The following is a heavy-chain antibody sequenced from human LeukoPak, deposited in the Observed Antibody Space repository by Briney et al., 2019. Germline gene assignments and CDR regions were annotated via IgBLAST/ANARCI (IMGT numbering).Heavy chain of an antibody. V-gene: IGHV3-7*01. Sequence: GGSLRLSCAASGFTFSSYGMNWVRQAPGKGLEWVANIKQDGSEKYYVDSVKGRFTISRDNAKNSLYLQMNSLRAEDTAVYYCARALYYYDSSGMDWFDPWGQGTLVTVSS. CDR3: ARALYYYDSSGMDWFDP. CDR2: IKQDGSEK. D-gene: IGHD3-22*01. J-gene: IGHJ5*02. CDR1: GFTFSSYG.